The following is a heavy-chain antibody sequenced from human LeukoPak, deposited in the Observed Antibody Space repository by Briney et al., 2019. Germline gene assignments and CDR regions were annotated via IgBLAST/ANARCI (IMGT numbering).Heavy chain of an antibody. V-gene: IGHV4-61*02. Sequence: PSETLSLTCTVSGGSISSGSYYWSWIRQPAGKGLEWIGRIYTSGSTNYNPSLKSRVTISVDTSKNQFSLKLSSVTAADTAVYYCARGIAAPTVFPYGMDVWGQGTTVTVSS. CDR2: IYTSGST. CDR1: GGSISSGSYY. D-gene: IGHD6-6*01. J-gene: IGHJ6*02. CDR3: ARGIAAPTVFPYGMDV.